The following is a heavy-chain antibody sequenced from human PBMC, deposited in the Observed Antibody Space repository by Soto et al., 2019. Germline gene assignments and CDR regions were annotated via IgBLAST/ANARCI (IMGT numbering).Heavy chain of an antibody. CDR1: GGSISSGVYY. CDR3: ARGERQYYHYYMDV. Sequence: PSETLSLTCTVSGGSISSGVYYWSWIRQHPGKGLEWIGYIYYSGSTYYNPSLKSRVTISVDTSKNQFSLKLSSVTAADTAVYYCARGERQYYHYYMDVWGKGTTVTVSS. J-gene: IGHJ6*03. V-gene: IGHV4-31*03. D-gene: IGHD1-1*01. CDR2: IYYSGST.